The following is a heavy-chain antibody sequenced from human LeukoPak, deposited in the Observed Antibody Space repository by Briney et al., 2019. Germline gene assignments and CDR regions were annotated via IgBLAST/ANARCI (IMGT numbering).Heavy chain of an antibody. D-gene: IGHD3-3*01. CDR3: ARSARLMKGVVEVTALDD. V-gene: IGHV3-48*03. CDR2: LSSSGSAF. J-gene: IGHJ4*02. Sequence: GGSLTLYCADSGFTFRSYEMNWVRQAPGKGLEWIAYLSSSGSAFAYADSMKGRFTIDRDNAKNSAYLEMQRLRDDDTAVYYCARSARLMKGVVEVTALDDWGQGTLVTVSS. CDR1: GFTFRSYE.